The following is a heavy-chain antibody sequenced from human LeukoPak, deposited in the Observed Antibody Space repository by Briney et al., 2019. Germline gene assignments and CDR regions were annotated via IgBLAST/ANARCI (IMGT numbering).Heavy chain of an antibody. CDR3: AREGGYYDSSGYAPNSNY. V-gene: IGHV3-74*01. CDR2: INSGGSST. Sequence: GGSLRLSCAASGFTFSSYWMHWVRQAPGKGLVWVSRINSGGSSTTYADSVKGRFTISRDNAKNTLNLQMNSLRVEDTAVYYCAREGGYYDSSGYAPNSNYWGQGTLVTVSS. J-gene: IGHJ4*02. D-gene: IGHD3-22*01. CDR1: GFTFSSYW.